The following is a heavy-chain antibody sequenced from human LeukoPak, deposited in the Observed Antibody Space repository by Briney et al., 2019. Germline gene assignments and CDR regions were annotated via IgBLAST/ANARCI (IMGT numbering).Heavy chain of an antibody. J-gene: IGHJ4*02. CDR3: ARESTVTPNFDY. CDR2: ISSSSSYI. CDR1: GFTFSSYS. V-gene: IGHV3-21*01. D-gene: IGHD4-17*01. Sequence: GGSLRLSCAASGFTFSSYSMNWVRQVPGKGLEWVSSISSSSSYIYYADSVKGRFTISRDNAKNSLYLQMNSLRAEDTAVYYCARESTVTPNFDYWGQGTLVTVSS.